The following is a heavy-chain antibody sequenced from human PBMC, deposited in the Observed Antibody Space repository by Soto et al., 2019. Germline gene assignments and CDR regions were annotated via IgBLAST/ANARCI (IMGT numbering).Heavy chain of an antibody. V-gene: IGHV3-30-3*01. J-gene: IGHJ4*02. CDR2: ISYDGSNK. CDR1: GFTFSSYA. Sequence: QVQLVESGGGVVQPGRSLRLSCAASGFTFSSYAMHWVRQAPGKGLEWVAVISYDGSNKYYADSVKGRFTISRDNSKNTLYLQMNSLRAEDTAVYYCARESDIVAPNPTFDYWGQGTLVTVSS. D-gene: IGHD5-12*01. CDR3: ARESDIVAPNPTFDY.